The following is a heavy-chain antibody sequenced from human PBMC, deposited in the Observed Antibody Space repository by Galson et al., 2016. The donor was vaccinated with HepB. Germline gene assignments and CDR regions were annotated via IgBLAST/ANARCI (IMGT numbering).Heavy chain of an antibody. V-gene: IGHV3-21*01. D-gene: IGHD5-12*01. CDR1: GFTFSSYN. Sequence: SLRLSCAASGFTFSSYNMNWVRQAPGKGLEWISCISTSSRYIYHTNSVEGRFTISRGNAKKSLYLQMSSLRAEDTAVYYCARSGYSDYDSDYYYAMDVWGQGTTVTVSS. CDR2: ISTSSRYI. J-gene: IGHJ6*02. CDR3: ARSGYSDYDSDYYYAMDV.